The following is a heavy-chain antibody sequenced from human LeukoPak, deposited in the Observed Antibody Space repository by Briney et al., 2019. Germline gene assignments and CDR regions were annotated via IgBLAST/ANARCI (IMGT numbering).Heavy chain of an antibody. CDR1: GFTFTSFA. D-gene: IGHD3-10*01. CDR2: IGGRGGST. J-gene: IGHJ6*02. CDR3: AKDRDIILMGHGMDV. Sequence: GGSLRLSCAASGFTFTSFAMTWVRQAPGKGLEWVSTIGGRGGSTDYADSVKGRFTISRDNSKNTLYLQMNNLRAEDTAVYYCAKDRDIILMGHGMDVWGQGTTVTVSS. V-gene: IGHV3-23*01.